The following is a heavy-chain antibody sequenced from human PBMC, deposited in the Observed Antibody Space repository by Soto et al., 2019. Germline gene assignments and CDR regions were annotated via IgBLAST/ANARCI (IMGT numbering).Heavy chain of an antibody. CDR3: ARGPGLGSSWSS. Sequence: GGSLRLSCAASGFTFIIYGMRWLRQAPGKGLEWVAVIWYDGSNKYYADSVKGRFTISRDNSKNTLYLQMNSLRAEDTAVYYCARGPGLGSSWSSWGQGTLVTVSS. J-gene: IGHJ4*02. V-gene: IGHV3-33*01. D-gene: IGHD6-13*01. CDR2: IWYDGSNK. CDR1: GFTFIIYG.